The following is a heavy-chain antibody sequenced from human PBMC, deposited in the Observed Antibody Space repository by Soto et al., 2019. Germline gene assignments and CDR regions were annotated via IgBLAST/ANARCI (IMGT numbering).Heavy chain of an antibody. V-gene: IGHV3-15*01. CDR2: IKSKSDGETA. CDR3: AITAMINRDSSTSFEY. D-gene: IGHD5-18*01. CDR1: GRTLSNVK. J-gene: IGHJ4*02. Sequence: AERALRRTCVDSGRTLSNVKMTWVRQAPGKGLEWVGRIKSKSDGETADVAAPVKARFTISRDDSKNTVFLEMNSLKSEDTALYYCAITAMINRDSSTSFEYWGRGTQFTVSS.